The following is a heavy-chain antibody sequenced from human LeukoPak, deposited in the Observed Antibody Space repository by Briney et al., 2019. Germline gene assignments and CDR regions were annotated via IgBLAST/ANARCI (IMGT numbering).Heavy chain of an antibody. D-gene: IGHD5-18*01. CDR1: GFTFSNYG. J-gene: IGHJ6*02. Sequence: GGSLRLSCAASGFTFSNYGMHWVRQAPGKGLEWVEVILYDGINRYYADSVKGRFTISRDSSKNMLYLEMNNLRAEDTAVYYCARRPSLGYSYGPNYYYGMDVWGQGTTVTVSS. V-gene: IGHV3-33*01. CDR2: ILYDGINR. CDR3: ARRPSLGYSYGPNYYYGMDV.